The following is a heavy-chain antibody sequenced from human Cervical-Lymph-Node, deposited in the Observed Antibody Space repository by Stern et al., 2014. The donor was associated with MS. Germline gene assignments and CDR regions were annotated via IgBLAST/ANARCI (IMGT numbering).Heavy chain of an antibody. J-gene: IGHJ4*02. CDR3: ARGDIVATIDS. CDR2: IHNSVST. Sequence: QLQLQESGPGLVKPSETLSLTCNVSGASVGSGSYFWTWIRQPPGKGLEWIGYIHNSVSTNYNPSLKSRVIIALDTSKNQFSLKLRSVTAADTAVYYCARGDIVATIDSWGQGTPVTVSS. D-gene: IGHD5-12*01. CDR1: GASVGSGSYF. V-gene: IGHV4-61*01.